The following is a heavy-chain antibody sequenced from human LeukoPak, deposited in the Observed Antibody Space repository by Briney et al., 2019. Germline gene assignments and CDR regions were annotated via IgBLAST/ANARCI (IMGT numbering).Heavy chain of an antibody. J-gene: IGHJ6*03. CDR1: GGTFSSYA. CDR3: AQGEVTIFGVGYYYYTDV. CDR2: IIPIFGTA. V-gene: IGHV1-69*05. Sequence: SVKVSCKASGGTFSSYAISWVRQAPGQGLEWMGGIIPIFGTANYAQKFQGRVTITTDESTSTAYMELSSLRSEDTAVYYCAQGEVTIFGVGYYYYTDVWGKGTTVTVSS. D-gene: IGHD3-3*01.